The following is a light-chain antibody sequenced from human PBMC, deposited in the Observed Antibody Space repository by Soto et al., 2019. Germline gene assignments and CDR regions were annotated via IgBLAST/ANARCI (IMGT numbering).Light chain of an antibody. J-gene: IGKJ1*01. CDR1: QGIGNY. CDR3: LQDYNYPRT. CDR2: AAS. Sequence: DIQMTQSPSSLSASVGDRVTITCRASQGIGNYLSWYQQKSGKVPKLLIYAASTLQSGVPSRFSGSRSGTDFTLTISSLQPEDFATYYCLQDYNYPRTFGQGTKVDIK. V-gene: IGKV1-27*01.